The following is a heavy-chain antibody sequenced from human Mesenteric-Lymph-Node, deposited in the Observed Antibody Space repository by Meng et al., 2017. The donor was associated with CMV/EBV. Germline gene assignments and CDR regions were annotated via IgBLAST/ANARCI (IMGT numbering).Heavy chain of an antibody. J-gene: IGHJ6*02. CDR1: GFTVSSNY. V-gene: IGHV3-53*05. Sequence: GESLKISCAASGFTVSSNYMSWVRQAPGKGLEWVSVIYSGGSTYYADSVKGRFTISRDNSKNTLYLQMNSLRTEDTAVYYCAREFIAVAGTTTGRYGMDVWGQGTTVTVSS. CDR3: AREFIAVAGTTTGRYGMDV. CDR2: IYSGGST. D-gene: IGHD6-19*01.